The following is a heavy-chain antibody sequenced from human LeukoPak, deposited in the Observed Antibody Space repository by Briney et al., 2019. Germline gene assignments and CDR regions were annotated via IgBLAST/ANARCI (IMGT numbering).Heavy chain of an antibody. CDR3: ARGDYVNFAY. Sequence: SETLSLTCTVSGGSISNYYWSWVRQPPGKGLEWIGYIYYSGSTNYNPSLKSRVTISVDMSKNQFSLKLSSVTAADTAVYYCARGDYVNFAYWGQGTLVTVSS. J-gene: IGHJ4*02. V-gene: IGHV4-59*01. CDR1: GGSISNYY. CDR2: IYYSGST. D-gene: IGHD4-17*01.